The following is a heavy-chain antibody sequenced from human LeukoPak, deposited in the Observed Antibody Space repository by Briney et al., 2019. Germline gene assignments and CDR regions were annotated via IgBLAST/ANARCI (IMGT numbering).Heavy chain of an antibody. D-gene: IGHD2-8*01. CDR2: ISGSGGST. CDR1: GFIFSNYA. J-gene: IGHJ5*02. V-gene: IGHV3-23*01. CDR3: AKDPVYCTNGVCYPASFDP. Sequence: GGSLRLSCVASGFIFSNYAMSWVRQAPGKGLEWVSAISGSGGSTYYADSVKGRFTISRDNSKNTLYLQMNSLRAEDTAVYYCAKDPVYCTNGVCYPASFDPWGQGTLVTVSS.